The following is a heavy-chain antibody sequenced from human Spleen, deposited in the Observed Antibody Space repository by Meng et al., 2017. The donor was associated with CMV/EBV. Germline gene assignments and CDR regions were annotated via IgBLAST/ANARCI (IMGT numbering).Heavy chain of an antibody. CDR3: ARHQRTGTPFDY. J-gene: IGHJ4*02. Sequence: CTVSGGSISSSSCYWGGIRQPPGKGLEWIGSIYYSGSTYYNPSLKSRVTISVDTSKNQFSLKLSSVTAADTAVYYCARHQRTGTPFDYWGQGTLVTVSS. CDR2: IYYSGST. CDR1: GGSISSSSCY. V-gene: IGHV4-39*01. D-gene: IGHD1-1*01.